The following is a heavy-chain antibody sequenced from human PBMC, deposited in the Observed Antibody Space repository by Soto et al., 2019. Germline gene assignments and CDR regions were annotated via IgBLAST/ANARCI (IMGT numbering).Heavy chain of an antibody. Sequence: SETLSLTCTVSGGSIRSSNYYWAWVRQPPGKGLEWIANIYYSGDTYFYPSLRSRLTVSVDTSKNKFSLKLSAMTAADTAMYYCARVEYSSSSGIDYWGQGTLVTVSS. CDR1: GGSIRSSNYY. CDR2: IYYSGDT. CDR3: ARVEYSSSSGIDY. V-gene: IGHV4-39*01. J-gene: IGHJ4*02. D-gene: IGHD6-6*01.